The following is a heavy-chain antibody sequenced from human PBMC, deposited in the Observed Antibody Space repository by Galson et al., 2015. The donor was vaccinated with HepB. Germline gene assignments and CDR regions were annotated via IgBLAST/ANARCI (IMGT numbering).Heavy chain of an antibody. Sequence: SVKVSCKGSGYTFGTYGINWVRQAPGQGLEWMGWINPYNGKTNSAQHFQDRVTLTTDPSASTAYMELQSLTSDDTAVYYCARDHLPLSGYTFYYDFWGQGTLITVSS. CDR1: GYTFGTYG. V-gene: IGHV1-18*01. CDR2: INPYNGKT. J-gene: IGHJ4*02. CDR3: ARDHLPLSGYTFYYDF. D-gene: IGHD3-3*01.